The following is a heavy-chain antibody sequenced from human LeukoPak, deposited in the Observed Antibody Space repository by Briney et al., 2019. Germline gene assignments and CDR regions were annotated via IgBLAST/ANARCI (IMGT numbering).Heavy chain of an antibody. Sequence: PGGSLRLSCAASGFTFSSYAMSWVRQAPGKGLEWVSAISGSGGSTYYADSVKGRFTISRDNSKNTLYLQMNSLRAEDTAVYYCAQGGGTVTAAYYFDYWGQGTLVTVSS. CDR2: ISGSGGST. CDR3: AQGGGTVTAAYYFDY. J-gene: IGHJ4*02. D-gene: IGHD4-17*01. V-gene: IGHV3-23*01. CDR1: GFTFSSYA.